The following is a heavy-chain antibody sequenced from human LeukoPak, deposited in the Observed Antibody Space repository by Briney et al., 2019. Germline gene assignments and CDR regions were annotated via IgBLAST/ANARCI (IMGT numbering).Heavy chain of an antibody. V-gene: IGHV4-39*01. D-gene: IGHD5-12*01. CDR3: ARHSGYDYVPFPPIDY. Sequence: TSETLSLTCTVSGGSISSSSYYWGWIRQPPGKGLEWIGSIYYSGSTYYNPSLKSRVTISVDTSKNQFSLKLSSVTAADTAVYYCARHSGYDYVPFPPIDYWGQGTLVTVSS. CDR1: GGSISSSSYY. CDR2: IYYSGST. J-gene: IGHJ4*02.